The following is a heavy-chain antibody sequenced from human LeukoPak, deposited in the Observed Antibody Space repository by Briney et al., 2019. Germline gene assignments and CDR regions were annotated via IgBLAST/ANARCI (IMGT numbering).Heavy chain of an antibody. J-gene: IGHJ4*02. D-gene: IGHD3-3*01. CDR2: ISSSSGYI. CDR1: GFTFSSYS. V-gene: IGHV3-21*01. Sequence: GGSLRLSCAASGFTFSSYSMNWVRQAPGKGLEWVSSISSSSGYIYYADSVKGRFTISRDNTKKSLYLQMNRLRAARTAVYLLARDFTASPFDFWSGPYYFDYWGQGPLLTVPS. CDR3: ARDFTASPFDFWSGPYYFDY.